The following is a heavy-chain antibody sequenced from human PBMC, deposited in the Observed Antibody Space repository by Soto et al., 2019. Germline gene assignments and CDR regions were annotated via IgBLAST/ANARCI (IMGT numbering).Heavy chain of an antibody. D-gene: IGHD6-19*01. J-gene: IGHJ5*02. Sequence: GASVKVSCKASRGTFSSYAISWVRQAPGQGLEWMGGIIPIFGTANYAQKFQGRVTITADESTSTAYMELSSLRSEDTAVYYCARDLRDSSGWYKASSNWFDPWGQGTLVTVSS. CDR1: RGTFSSYA. CDR3: ARDLRDSSGWYKASSNWFDP. CDR2: IIPIFGTA. V-gene: IGHV1-69*13.